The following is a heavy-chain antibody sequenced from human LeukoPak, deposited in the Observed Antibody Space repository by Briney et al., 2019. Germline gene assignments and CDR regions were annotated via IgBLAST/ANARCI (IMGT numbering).Heavy chain of an antibody. J-gene: IGHJ4*02. D-gene: IGHD2/OR15-2a*01. V-gene: IGHV4-39*07. Sequence: SETLSLTCTVSGGSISSSSYYWGWIRQPPGKGLEWIGSIYYSGSTYYNPSLKSRVTISVDTSKNQFSLKLSSVTAADTAVYYCARFYDPMYYFDYWGQGTLVTVSS. CDR1: GGSISSSSYY. CDR3: ARFYDPMYYFDY. CDR2: IYYSGST.